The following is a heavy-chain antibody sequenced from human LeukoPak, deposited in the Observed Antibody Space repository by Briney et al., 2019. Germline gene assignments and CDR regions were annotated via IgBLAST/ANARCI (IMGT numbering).Heavy chain of an antibody. Sequence: GGSLRLSCAASGFTVSRNYMGWVRQAPGKGLEWVSVIYNNGSSYYADSVKGRFTISRDNSKNMLYLQMNSLRAEDTAVYYCARDRPFGGVLDFDYWGQGTLVTVSS. D-gene: IGHD3-16*01. J-gene: IGHJ4*02. CDR1: GFTVSRNY. CDR2: IYNNGSS. CDR3: ARDRPFGGVLDFDY. V-gene: IGHV3-66*01.